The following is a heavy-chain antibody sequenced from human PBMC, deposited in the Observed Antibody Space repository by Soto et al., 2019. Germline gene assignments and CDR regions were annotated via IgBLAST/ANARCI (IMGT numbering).Heavy chain of an antibody. J-gene: IGHJ3*02. Sequence: GGSLRLSCAASGFTFSSYWMSWVRQAPGKGLEWVANIKQDGSEKYYVDSVKGRFTISRDNAKNSLYLQMNSLRAEDTAVYYCARDYPSPTYYDILTGYSDAFDIRGQGTMVTVSS. CDR2: IKQDGSEK. CDR3: ARDYPSPTYYDILTGYSDAFDI. D-gene: IGHD3-9*01. V-gene: IGHV3-7*01. CDR1: GFTFSSYW.